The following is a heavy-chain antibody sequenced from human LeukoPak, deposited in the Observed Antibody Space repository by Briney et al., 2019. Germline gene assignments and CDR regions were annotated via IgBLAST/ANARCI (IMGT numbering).Heavy chain of an antibody. J-gene: IGHJ4*02. CDR1: GYIFSNYD. D-gene: IGHD2/OR15-2a*01. V-gene: IGHV1-8*01. CDR3: ARGLLSDY. CDR2: MNPNSGRR. Sequence: ASVKVSCKASGYIFSNYDINWVRQAPGHGLEWMGLMNPNSGRRVYAQKFQGRVTMTRNSSINTAYMELTSLRSDDRAVYYCARGLLSDYGGKEPLVTVPS.